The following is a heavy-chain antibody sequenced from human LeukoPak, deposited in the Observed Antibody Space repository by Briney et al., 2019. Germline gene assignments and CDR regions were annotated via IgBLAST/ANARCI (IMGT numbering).Heavy chain of an antibody. Sequence: SETLSLTCTVSGGSVSSGSYFWSWVRQPPGKGLEWIAYVYYSGSTNYNASLKSRVTISRDTSKNQFSLKLSSVTAADTAVYYCARGSLAGRVVYLDYWGQGTLVTVSS. D-gene: IGHD2-15*01. J-gene: IGHJ4*02. CDR2: VYYSGST. CDR3: ARGSLAGRVVYLDY. V-gene: IGHV4-61*01. CDR1: GGSVSSGSYF.